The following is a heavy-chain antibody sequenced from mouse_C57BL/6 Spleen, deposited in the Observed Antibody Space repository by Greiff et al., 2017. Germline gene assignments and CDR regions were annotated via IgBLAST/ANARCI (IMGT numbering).Heavy chain of an antibody. Sequence: QVQLQQPGAELVKPGASVKLSCKASGYTFTSYWMHWVKQRPGQGLEWIGKIHPNSGSTNYNEKFKSKATLTVDKSSSTAYMQLSSLTSEDSAVYYCGRGKVAVVGPDYYAMDGWGQATSVTVST. J-gene: IGHJ4*01. CDR2: IHPNSGST. V-gene: IGHV1-64*01. D-gene: IGHD1-1*01. CDR3: GRGKVAVVGPDYYAMDG. CDR1: GYTFTSYW.